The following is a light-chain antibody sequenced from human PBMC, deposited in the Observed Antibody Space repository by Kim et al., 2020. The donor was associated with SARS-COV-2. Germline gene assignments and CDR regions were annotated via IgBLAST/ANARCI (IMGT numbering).Light chain of an antibody. CDR1: QSISSW. V-gene: IGKV1-5*03. Sequence: DIQMTQSPSTLSESVGDRVTITCRASQSISSWLAWYQQKPGKAPKLLIYKASSLESGVPSRFSGSGSGTEFTLTISSLQPDDFATYYCQQYNSYQRTFGQGTKVEIE. J-gene: IGKJ1*01. CDR3: QQYNSYQRT. CDR2: KAS.